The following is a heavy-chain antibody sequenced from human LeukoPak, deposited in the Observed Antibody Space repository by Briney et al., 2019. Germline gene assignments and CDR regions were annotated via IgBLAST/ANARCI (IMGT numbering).Heavy chain of an antibody. CDR1: GFTFSSYW. CDR2: IKQDGSEK. Sequence: GGSLRLSCAATGFTFSSYWMSWVRQAPGKGLEWVANIKQDGSEKYYVDSVKGRFTISRDNAKNSLYLQMNSLRAEDTAVYYCATWYGRGAYYYYYMDVWGKGTTVTVSS. J-gene: IGHJ6*03. CDR3: ATWYGRGAYYYYYMDV. V-gene: IGHV3-7*01. D-gene: IGHD2-15*01.